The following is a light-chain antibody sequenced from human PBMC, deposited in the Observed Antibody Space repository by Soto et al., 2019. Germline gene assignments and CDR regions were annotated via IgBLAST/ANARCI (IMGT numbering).Light chain of an antibody. CDR2: DAS. CDR3: QQYNNWPWT. CDR1: QDINNY. V-gene: IGKV1-33*01. Sequence: DIKMTQSPSSLSASVGARVPITCQASQDINNYLNWYQQKPGQAPKLLIYDASGLEVGVPSRFSGSGSGTHFTLTISGLQPEDIATYYCQQYNNWPWTFGQGTKVDIK. J-gene: IGKJ1*01.